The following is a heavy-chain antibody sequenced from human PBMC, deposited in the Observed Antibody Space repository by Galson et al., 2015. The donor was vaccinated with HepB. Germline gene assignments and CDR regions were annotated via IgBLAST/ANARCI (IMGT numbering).Heavy chain of an antibody. D-gene: IGHD3-22*01. CDR3: AKPVTETMIVVVEGYFDY. J-gene: IGHJ4*02. V-gene: IGHV3-23*01. Sequence: SLRLSCAASGFTFSSYAMSWVRQAPGKGLEWVSAISGSGGSTYYADSVKGRFTISRDNSKNTLYLQMNSLRAEDTAVYYCAKPVTETMIVVVEGYFDYWGQGTLVTVSS. CDR2: ISGSGGST. CDR1: GFTFSSYA.